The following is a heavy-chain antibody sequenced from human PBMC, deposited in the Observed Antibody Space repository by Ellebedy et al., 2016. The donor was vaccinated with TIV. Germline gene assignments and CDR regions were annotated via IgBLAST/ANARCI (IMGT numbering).Heavy chain of an antibody. CDR1: GFRFSSFG. Sequence: GGSLRLXCAASGFRFSSFGMYWLRQAPGKGLEWVAVISYDESHKYYAESVKGRFTISRDNSKSTLFLQMNSLTVEDSAIYYCVSFQYWGQGTQVTVSS. CDR3: VSFQY. CDR2: ISYDESHK. J-gene: IGHJ4*02. V-gene: IGHV3-30*03.